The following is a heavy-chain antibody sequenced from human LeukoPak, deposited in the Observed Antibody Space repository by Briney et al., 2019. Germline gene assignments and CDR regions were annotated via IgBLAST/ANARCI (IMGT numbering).Heavy chain of an antibody. Sequence: GASVKVSCKASGYTFTSYGISWVRQAPGQGLEWMGWISAYNGNTNYAQKLQGRVTMTTDTSTSTAYMELWSLRSDDTAVYYCARDRGRVVVTATTFDYWGQGTLVTVSS. J-gene: IGHJ4*02. CDR2: ISAYNGNT. CDR3: ARDRGRVVVTATTFDY. V-gene: IGHV1-18*01. CDR1: GYTFTSYG. D-gene: IGHD2-21*02.